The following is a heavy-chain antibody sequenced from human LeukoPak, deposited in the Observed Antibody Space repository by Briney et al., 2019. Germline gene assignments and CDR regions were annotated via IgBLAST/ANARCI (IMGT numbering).Heavy chain of an antibody. CDR1: GFTFSDYY. Sequence: GGSLRLSCAASGFTFSDYYMSWIRQAPGKGLEWVSYISSSSSYTNYADPVKGRFTISRDNAKNSLYLQMNSLRAEDTAVYYCARDFHYYGSGSYYLYWGQGTLVTVSS. CDR3: ARDFHYYGSGSYYLY. V-gene: IGHV3-11*05. D-gene: IGHD3-10*01. CDR2: ISSSSSYT. J-gene: IGHJ4*02.